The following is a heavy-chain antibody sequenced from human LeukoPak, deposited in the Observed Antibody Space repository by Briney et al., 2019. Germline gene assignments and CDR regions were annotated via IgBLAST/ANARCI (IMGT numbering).Heavy chain of an antibody. CDR1: GVSISSGGYY. V-gene: IGHV4-31*03. J-gene: IGHJ4*02. Sequence: SETLSLTCTVSGVSISSGGYYWTWIRQRPGEALEWIGYIYHSGNTYYDPSLMSRIVLSVDASKSQFSLKVTSVTAADTALYYCARVRKLPLEWDLIDFWGQGTLVTVSS. D-gene: IGHD1-1*01. CDR3: ARVRKLPLEWDLIDF. CDR2: IYHSGNT.